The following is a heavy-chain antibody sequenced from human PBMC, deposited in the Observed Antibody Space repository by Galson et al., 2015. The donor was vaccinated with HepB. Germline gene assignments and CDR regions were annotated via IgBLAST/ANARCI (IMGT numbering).Heavy chain of an antibody. D-gene: IGHD5-18*01. CDR3: ARHVTTAMGYYYYGMDV. V-gene: IGHV5-51*01. J-gene: IGHJ6*02. CDR2: IYPGDSDT. Sequence: QSGAEVKKPGESLKISCKGSGYSFTSYWIGWVRQMPGKGLEWMGIIYPGDSDTRYSPSSQGQVTISADKSISTAYLQWSSLKASDTAVYYCARHVTTAMGYYYYGMDVWGQGTTVTVSS. CDR1: GYSFTSYW.